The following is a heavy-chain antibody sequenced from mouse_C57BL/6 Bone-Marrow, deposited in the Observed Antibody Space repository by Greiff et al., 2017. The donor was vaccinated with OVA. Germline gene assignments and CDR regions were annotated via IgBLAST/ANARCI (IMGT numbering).Heavy chain of an antibody. D-gene: IGHD2-1*01. CDR1: GFNIKDDY. J-gene: IGHJ2*01. CDR3: TSYGTFDY. Sequence: EVQLQQSGAELVRPGASVKLSCTASGFNIKDDYMHWVKQRPEQGLEWIGWIDPENGDTEYASKFQGKATITADTSSNTAYLQLSRLTADDAADYYCTSYGTFDYWGQGTTLTVSS. CDR2: IDPENGDT. V-gene: IGHV14-4*01.